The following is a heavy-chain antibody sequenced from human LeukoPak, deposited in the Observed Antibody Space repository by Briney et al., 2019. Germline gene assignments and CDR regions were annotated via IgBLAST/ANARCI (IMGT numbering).Heavy chain of an antibody. V-gene: IGHV3-74*01. Sequence: GGSLRLSCAASGFTFSTYWMHWVRQAPGKGLVWVSRISTDGSNTIYADSVKGRFTISRDNAKNTLYLQMNSLRAEDTAVYYCARVSPYGSSGFWDYWGQGTLVTVSS. CDR2: ISTDGSNT. CDR3: ARVSPYGSSGFWDY. CDR1: GFTFSTYW. D-gene: IGHD3-22*01. J-gene: IGHJ4*02.